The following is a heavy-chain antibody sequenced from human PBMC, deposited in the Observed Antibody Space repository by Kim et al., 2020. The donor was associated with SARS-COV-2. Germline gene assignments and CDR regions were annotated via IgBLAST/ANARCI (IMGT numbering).Heavy chain of an antibody. V-gene: IGHV4-59*01. Sequence: NSNPSLKSRVTISVDTAKNQFSLKLSSVTAADTAVYYCARAGTMVRGVIEWGQGTLVTVSS. D-gene: IGHD3-10*01. CDR3: ARAGTMVRGVIE. J-gene: IGHJ4*02.